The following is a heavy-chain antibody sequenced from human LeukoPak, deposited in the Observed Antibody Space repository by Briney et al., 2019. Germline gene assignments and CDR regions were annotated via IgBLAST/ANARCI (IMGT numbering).Heavy chain of an antibody. J-gene: IGHJ4*02. CDR3: ARGLSYSSGWYRDESPQVFDY. Sequence: PSETLSLTCTVSGGSISGGGYYWSWIRQPPGKGLEWIGEINHSGSTNYNPSLKSRVTISVDTSKNQFSLKLSSVTAADTAVYYCARGLSYSSGWYRDESPQVFDYWGQGTLVTVSS. V-gene: IGHV4-34*01. CDR1: GGSISGGGYY. D-gene: IGHD6-19*01. CDR2: INHSGST.